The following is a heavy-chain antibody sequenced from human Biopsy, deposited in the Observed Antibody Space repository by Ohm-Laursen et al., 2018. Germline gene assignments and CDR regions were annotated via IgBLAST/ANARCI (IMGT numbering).Heavy chain of an antibody. CDR1: GFTFSRSV. V-gene: IGHV3-74*03. Sequence: SLRLSCTASGFTFSRSVMHWVRQAPGKGLMWVSRIHGDERSATYAEPVKGRFTISRDNAKNTLHLQMNSLRAEDTAMYYCTGDSGGLGDYWGQGTLVTVSS. D-gene: IGHD2-8*02. CDR2: IHGDERSA. CDR3: TGDSGGLGDY. J-gene: IGHJ4*02.